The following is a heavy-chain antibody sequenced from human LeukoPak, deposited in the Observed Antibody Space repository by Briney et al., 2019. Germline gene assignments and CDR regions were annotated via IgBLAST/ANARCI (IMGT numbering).Heavy chain of an antibody. Sequence: ASVKVSCKASGYTFTGYYMHWVRQAPGQGLEWMGWMNPNSGNTGYAQKFQGRVTMTRNTSISTAYMELSSLRSEDTAVYYCARGFQHRLRRNWFDPWGQGTLVTVSS. CDR3: ARGFQHRLRRNWFDP. CDR2: MNPNSGNT. D-gene: IGHD5-12*01. V-gene: IGHV1-8*02. J-gene: IGHJ5*02. CDR1: GYTFTGYY.